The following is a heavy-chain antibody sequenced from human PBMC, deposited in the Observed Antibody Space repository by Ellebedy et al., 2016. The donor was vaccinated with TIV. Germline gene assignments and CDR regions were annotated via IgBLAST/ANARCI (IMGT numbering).Heavy chain of an antibody. J-gene: IGHJ6*01. CDR3: AREDFYGMDV. Sequence: GGSLRLXCAASGFPFSVYYMSWIRQAPGKGLEWVSYISRGSTDTNYADSVKGRFTISRDDAKNSLYLQMNSLRAEDSAVYYCAREDFYGMDVWGQGTTVTVSS. V-gene: IGHV3-11*06. CDR2: ISRGSTDT. CDR1: GFPFSVYY.